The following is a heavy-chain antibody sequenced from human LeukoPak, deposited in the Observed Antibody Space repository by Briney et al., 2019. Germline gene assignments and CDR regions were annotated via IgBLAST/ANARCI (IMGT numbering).Heavy chain of an antibody. CDR2: IYFSGTT. CDR1: GGSISNYY. Sequence: SETLSLTCTVSGGSISNYYWSWLRQPPGKGLEWIGYIYFSGTTNINPSLKSRVTISVDMSKNQFSLKLSSVTAADTAVYYCAREDPQTTVPEGLDVWGQGTTVTVSS. J-gene: IGHJ6*02. CDR3: AREDPQTTVPEGLDV. D-gene: IGHD4-17*01. V-gene: IGHV4-59*01.